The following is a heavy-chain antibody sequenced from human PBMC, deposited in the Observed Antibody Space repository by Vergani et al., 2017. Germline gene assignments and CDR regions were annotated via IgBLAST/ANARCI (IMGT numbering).Heavy chain of an antibody. CDR3: ARDKGYTYANEGAFDI. Sequence: EKLVESGGGLVQPGRSLRLSCEASGFRFDEYAMHWVRRVPGKGLEWIANIYYTGTPYYDPSLQSRVTISIDTSKNLFYLNMSSVTAADTAVYYCARDKGYTYANEGAFDIWGQGTMVIVTS. CDR2: IYYTGTP. J-gene: IGHJ3*02. D-gene: IGHD5-18*01. V-gene: IGHV4-30-4*08. CDR1: GFRFDEYA.